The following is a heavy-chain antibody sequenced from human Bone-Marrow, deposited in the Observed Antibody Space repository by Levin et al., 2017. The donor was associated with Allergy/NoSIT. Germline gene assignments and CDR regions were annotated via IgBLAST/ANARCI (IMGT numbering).Heavy chain of an antibody. J-gene: IGHJ6*02. CDR2: ISYDGSNK. CDR3: ARYGWYSSSGYHYYYGMDV. D-gene: IGHD6-19*01. Sequence: QSGGSLRLSCAASGFTFNNYAIHWVRQAPGKGLEWLALISYDGSNKYYADSVKGRFTISGDNSRYTLYLEMNSLRAEDTAVYYCARYGWYSSSGYHYYYGMDVWGQGTTVTVSS. V-gene: IGHV3-30*04. CDR1: GFTFNNYA.